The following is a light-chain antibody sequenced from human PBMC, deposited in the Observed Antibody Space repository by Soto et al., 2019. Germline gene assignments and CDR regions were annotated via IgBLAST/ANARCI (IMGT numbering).Light chain of an antibody. CDR3: QKYNRAPRT. CDR2: AAS. J-gene: IGKJ1*01. CDR1: QGISNY. V-gene: IGKV1-27*01. Sequence: DIQMTQSPSSLSASVGDRVTITCRASQGISNYLAWYQQKPGKVPKLLIYAASTLQSGGTSRFSGSGSGTVFPLTTSSLQPEDVATYYCQKYNRAPRTFGQGTKVEIK.